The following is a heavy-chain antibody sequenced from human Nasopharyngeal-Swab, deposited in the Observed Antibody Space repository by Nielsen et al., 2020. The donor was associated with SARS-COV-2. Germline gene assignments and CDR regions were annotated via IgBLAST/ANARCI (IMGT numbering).Heavy chain of an antibody. V-gene: IGHV3-21*01. Sequence: GGSSRLSCAASGFTFSSYSMNWVRQAPGKGLEWVSSISSSSSYIYYADSVKGRFTISRDNAKNSLYLQMNSLRAEDTAVYYCARGCVLTGPSCYYYGMDVWGQGTTVTVSS. J-gene: IGHJ6*02. CDR1: GFTFSSYS. CDR3: ARGCVLTGPSCYYYGMDV. D-gene: IGHD3-9*01. CDR2: ISSSSSYI.